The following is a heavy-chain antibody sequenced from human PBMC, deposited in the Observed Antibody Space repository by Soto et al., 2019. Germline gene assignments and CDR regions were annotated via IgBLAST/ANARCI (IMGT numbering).Heavy chain of an antibody. Sequence: QVQLVESGGGLVKPGGSLRLSCAASGFTFSDYYMSWIRQAAGKGLEWISYISNSGRTLYYADSMKGRFTISRDNAKNSLYLQINSLGSEDTAVYYCARDLVAVSGGVYSSSSGGYFFDFWGQGTLVTVSS. V-gene: IGHV3-11*01. CDR1: GFTFSDYY. CDR2: ISNSGRTL. J-gene: IGHJ4*02. D-gene: IGHD6-6*01. CDR3: ARDLVAVSGGVYSSSSGGYFFDF.